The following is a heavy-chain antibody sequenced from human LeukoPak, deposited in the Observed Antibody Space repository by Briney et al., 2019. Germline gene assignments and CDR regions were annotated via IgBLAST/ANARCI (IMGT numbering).Heavy chain of an antibody. CDR3: ARDRGSFLNWFDP. CDR2: ISSDGSHK. V-gene: IGHV3-30*03. CDR1: GFTFSNSG. Sequence: QTGESLKISCAASGFTFSNSGMHWVRQAPGKGLEWVALISSDGSHKYYADSVKGRFSISRDNSKNTLYLQMNSLRAEDTAVYYCARDRGSFLNWFDPWGQGSLVTVSS. J-gene: IGHJ5*02.